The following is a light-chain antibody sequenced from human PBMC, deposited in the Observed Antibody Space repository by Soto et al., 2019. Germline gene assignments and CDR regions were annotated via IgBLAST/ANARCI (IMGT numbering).Light chain of an antibody. CDR3: QQYNTSWK. Sequence: DIQMTQSPSTLSASVGDRVTITCRASQSIRNWLAWYQQQPGKAPKLLIYDASSLESGVPSRFSGSGSGTEFTLTSSSLQPDDFATYYCQQYNTSWKCGQGTKVDIK. V-gene: IGKV1-5*01. J-gene: IGKJ1*01. CDR1: QSIRNW. CDR2: DAS.